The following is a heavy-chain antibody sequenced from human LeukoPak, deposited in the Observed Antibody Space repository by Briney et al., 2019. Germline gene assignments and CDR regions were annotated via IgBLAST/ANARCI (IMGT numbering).Heavy chain of an antibody. CDR2: IIICSITI. D-gene: IGHD2-15*01. CDR3: ARAFAPGYCSGSSCPFDY. J-gene: IGHJ4*02. CDR1: GFTFSSYS. Sequence: GGSLRLSCAASGFTFSSYSMNWVRQAPWKGLEWVSYIIICSITISYSDSVKGRFTISRDNARNPLYLQMNSMRAEDTAVYYCARAFAPGYCSGSSCPFDYWGQGTLVTVSS. V-gene: IGHV3-48*01.